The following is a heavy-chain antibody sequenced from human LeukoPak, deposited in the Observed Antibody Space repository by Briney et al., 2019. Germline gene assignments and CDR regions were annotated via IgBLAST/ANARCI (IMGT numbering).Heavy chain of an antibody. D-gene: IGHD4-17*01. CDR3: ARAGSTVTANIDY. Sequence: WASVTVSCKASGGTFSSYAISWVRQAPGQGLEWMGGIIPIFGTANCAQKFQGRVTITADESTSTAYMELSSLRSEDTAVYYCARAGSTVTANIDYWGQGTLVTVSS. V-gene: IGHV1-69*13. J-gene: IGHJ4*02. CDR1: GGTFSSYA. CDR2: IIPIFGTA.